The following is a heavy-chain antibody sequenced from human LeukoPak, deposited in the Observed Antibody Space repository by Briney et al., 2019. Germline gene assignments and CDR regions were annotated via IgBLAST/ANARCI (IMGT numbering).Heavy chain of an antibody. J-gene: IGHJ6*03. Sequence: PGGSLRLSCAASGFTFSSYGMHWVRQAPGKGLEWVAFIRYDGSNKYYADSVKGRFTISRDNSKNTLYLQMNSLRTEDTAVYYCAKVGWVVRGSTWYYYMDVWGKGTTVTVSS. CDR3: AKVGWVVRGSTWYYYMDV. CDR2: IRYDGSNK. CDR1: GFTFSSYG. D-gene: IGHD3-10*02. V-gene: IGHV3-30*02.